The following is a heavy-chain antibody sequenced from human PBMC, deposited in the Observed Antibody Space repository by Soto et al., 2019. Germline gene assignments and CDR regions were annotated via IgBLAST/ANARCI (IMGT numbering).Heavy chain of an antibody. V-gene: IGHV1-2*02. CDR3: VRGGSVLYLDL. J-gene: IGHJ1*01. Sequence: ASVKVSCKSSGYTFTDFYIHWVRQAPGQSLEWEGWIKPQNGGINYAKIFRGSFTLSRDTSVNTFSLDFDRLFFGDSAMYYCVRGGSVLYLDLWGRGTQVTVSS. CDR2: IKPQNGGI. CDR1: GYTFTDFY. D-gene: IGHD1-20*01.